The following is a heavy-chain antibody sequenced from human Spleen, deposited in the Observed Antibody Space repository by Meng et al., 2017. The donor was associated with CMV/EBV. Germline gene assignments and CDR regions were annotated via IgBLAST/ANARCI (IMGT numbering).Heavy chain of an antibody. CDR3: ARVGYCSSTSCPYYYYYGMDV. D-gene: IGHD2-2*01. CDR2: ISSSGRYI. CDR1: GFTFSDYY. J-gene: IGHJ6*02. Sequence: GGSLRLSCAAFGFTFSDYYMSWIRQAPGKELEWVSSISSSGRYIYYADSVKGRFTISRDNAKNSLYLQMNSLRAEETAVYYCARVGYCSSTSCPYYYYYGMDVWGQGTTVTVSS. V-gene: IGHV3-11*04.